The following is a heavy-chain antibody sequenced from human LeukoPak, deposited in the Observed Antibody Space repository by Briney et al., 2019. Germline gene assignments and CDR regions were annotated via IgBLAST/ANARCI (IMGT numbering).Heavy chain of an antibody. J-gene: IGHJ3*02. D-gene: IGHD5-24*01. CDR2: IYTSGST. V-gene: IGHV4-4*07. CDR1: GGSISSYY. CDR3: ARHFDRDGYKSNAFDI. Sequence: SETLSLTCTVSGGSISSYYWSWIRQPAGKGLEWIGRIYTSGSTNYNPSLKSRVTMSVGTSKNQFSLKLSSVTAADTAVYYCARHFDRDGYKSNAFDIWGQGTMVTVSS.